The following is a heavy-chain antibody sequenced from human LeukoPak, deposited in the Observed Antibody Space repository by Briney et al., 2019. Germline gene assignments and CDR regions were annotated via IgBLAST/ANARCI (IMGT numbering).Heavy chain of an antibody. J-gene: IGHJ4*02. CDR2: ISGGGGST. V-gene: IGHV3-23*01. D-gene: IGHD3-10*01. CDR3: ANFGDLVLGIDY. Sequence: GGSLRLSCAASGSTFSSYAMSWVRQAPGKGLEWVSAISGGGGSTYYADSVKGRFTISRDNSKNTLYLQMNSLRAEDTAVYYCANFGDLVLGIDYWGQGTLVTVSS. CDR1: GSTFSSYA.